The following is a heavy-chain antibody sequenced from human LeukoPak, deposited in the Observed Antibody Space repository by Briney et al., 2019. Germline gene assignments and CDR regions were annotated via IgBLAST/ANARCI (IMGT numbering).Heavy chain of an antibody. Sequence: GASVKVSCKASGYNFTGYYLHWVRQAPGQGLDWMGWINPNSGGTKYAQKFQDRATMTRDMSISTAYMELSRLRSDDTAVFYCAIGSGFDYWGQGALVTVSS. V-gene: IGHV1-2*02. J-gene: IGHJ4*02. CDR2: INPNSGGT. CDR3: AIGSGFDY. CDR1: GYNFTGYY. D-gene: IGHD2-15*01.